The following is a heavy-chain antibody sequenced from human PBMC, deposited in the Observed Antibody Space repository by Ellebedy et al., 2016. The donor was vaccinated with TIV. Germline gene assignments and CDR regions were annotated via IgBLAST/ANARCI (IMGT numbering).Heavy chain of an antibody. J-gene: IGHJ4*02. Sequence: GGSLRLSCAASGFTFSSDAMHWVRQAPGKGLEWVAVISYDGSSKYYADSVKGRFTISRDNSKNTLYLQMNSLRVEDTAVYYCARWPSGDAPLDYWGQGTLVTVSS. CDR1: GFTFSSDA. D-gene: IGHD4-17*01. CDR2: ISYDGSSK. CDR3: ARWPSGDAPLDY. V-gene: IGHV3-30-3*01.